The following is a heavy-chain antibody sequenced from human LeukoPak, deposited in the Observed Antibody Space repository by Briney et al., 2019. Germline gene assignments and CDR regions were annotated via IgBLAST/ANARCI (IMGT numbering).Heavy chain of an antibody. CDR3: ARVFRYCTNGVCYHYWFDP. V-gene: IGHV4-4*07. Sequence: SETLSLTCTVSGGSISSYYWSWIRQPAGKGLEWIGRIYTSGSTNYNPSLKSRVTMSVDTSKNQFSLKLSSVTAADTAVFYCARVFRYCTNGVCYHYWFDPWGQGTLVTVSS. CDR2: IYTSGST. D-gene: IGHD2-8*01. CDR1: GGSISSYY. J-gene: IGHJ5*02.